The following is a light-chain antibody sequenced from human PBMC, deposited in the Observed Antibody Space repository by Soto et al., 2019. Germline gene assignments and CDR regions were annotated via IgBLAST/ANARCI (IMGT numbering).Light chain of an antibody. Sequence: DIVMTQSPLSLPVTPGEPASISCRSSQSLLHSNGYNYLDWYVQKPGQSPQLLIYLGSNRASGVPDRFSGSGSGRDFTLKISRVEAEDVGVYYCMQALQTPLTFGGGTKVEIK. CDR1: QSLLHSNGYNY. CDR2: LGS. V-gene: IGKV2-28*01. CDR3: MQALQTPLT. J-gene: IGKJ4*01.